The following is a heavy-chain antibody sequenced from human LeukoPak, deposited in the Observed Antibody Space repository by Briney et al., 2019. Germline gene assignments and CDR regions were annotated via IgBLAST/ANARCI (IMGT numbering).Heavy chain of an antibody. J-gene: IGHJ4*02. CDR3: ASNGPLLSDTNRYYFNY. CDR1: GGSFSEYY. Sequence: PSETLSLTCGVFGGSFSEYYWTWIRQSPGKGLEWIGEINHSGTTNYNPSLESRVTISVDTSKNQSSLNLSSVTAADTAVYYCASNGPLLSDTNRYYFNYWGQGTLVTVSS. CDR2: INHSGTT. V-gene: IGHV4-34*01. D-gene: IGHD2-8*01.